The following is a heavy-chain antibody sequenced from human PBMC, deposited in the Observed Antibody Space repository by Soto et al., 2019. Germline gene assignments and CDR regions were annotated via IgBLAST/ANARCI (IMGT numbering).Heavy chain of an antibody. CDR2: INHSGST. CDR3: ARSYSASWHNFDY. J-gene: IGHJ4*02. CDR1: GGPFSGYY. D-gene: IGHD2-2*01. Sequence: SETLSLTCAVYGGPFSGYYWSWIRQPPGKGLEWIGEINHSGSTNYNPSLKSRVTISVDTSKNQFSLKLSSVTAADTAVYYCARSYSASWHNFDYWGQGTPVTVSS. V-gene: IGHV4-34*01.